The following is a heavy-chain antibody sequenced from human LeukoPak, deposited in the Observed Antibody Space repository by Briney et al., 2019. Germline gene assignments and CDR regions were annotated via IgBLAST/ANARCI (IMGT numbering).Heavy chain of an antibody. Sequence: ASVKVSCKASGYTFTGYYMHWVRQAPGQGLEWMGWINPNSGGTNYAQKFQGRVTMTRDTSISTAYTELSRLRSDDTAVYYCARAGYSYGYYYYYMDVWGKGTTVTVSS. D-gene: IGHD5-18*01. CDR1: GYTFTGYY. CDR3: ARAGYSYGYYYYYMDV. CDR2: INPNSGGT. V-gene: IGHV1-2*02. J-gene: IGHJ6*03.